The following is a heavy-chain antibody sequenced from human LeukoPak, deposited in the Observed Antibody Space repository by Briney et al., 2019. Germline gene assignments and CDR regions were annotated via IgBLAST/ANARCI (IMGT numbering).Heavy chain of an antibody. Sequence: ASVKVSCKASGYTFTGYYMHWVRQAPGQGLEWMGWINPNSGGTNYAQKFQGRVTMTRDTSISTAYMELSRLRSDDTAVYYCARDSGRYFDWLLLLPHFDYWGQGTLVTVSS. CDR2: INPNSGGT. J-gene: IGHJ4*02. D-gene: IGHD3-9*01. CDR3: ARDSGRYFDWLLLLPHFDY. CDR1: GYTFTGYY. V-gene: IGHV1-2*02.